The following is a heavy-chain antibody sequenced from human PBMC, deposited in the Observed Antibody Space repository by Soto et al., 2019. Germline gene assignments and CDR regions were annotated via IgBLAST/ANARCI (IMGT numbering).Heavy chain of an antibody. CDR1: GFTFRDYY. CDR3: ARDQTTTVATPLGH. CDR2: ISTSGNTI. Sequence: QVELVESGGGVVKPGGSLRLSCTTSGFTFRDYYMAWIRQAPGKGLEWLSYISTSGNTIYYADSVKGRFSISRDNAKNSVYLQMTSLRAEDTAVYYCARDQTTTVATPLGHWGQGTLVIVSS. D-gene: IGHD4-17*01. V-gene: IGHV3-11*01. J-gene: IGHJ4*02.